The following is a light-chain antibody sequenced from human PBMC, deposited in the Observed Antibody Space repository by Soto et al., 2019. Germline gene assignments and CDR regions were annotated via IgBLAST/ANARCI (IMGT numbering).Light chain of an antibody. V-gene: IGLV1-44*01. Sequence: QSVLTQPPSASGTPGQRVTISCSGSSSNIGSNTVNWYQQLPGTAPKLLIFSNNQRPSGVPDRFSGSRSGTSASLAISGLQSGDEANYYCATWDDSLSGFVVFGGGTQLTVL. CDR1: SSNIGSNT. CDR3: ATWDDSLSGFVV. J-gene: IGLJ7*01. CDR2: SNN.